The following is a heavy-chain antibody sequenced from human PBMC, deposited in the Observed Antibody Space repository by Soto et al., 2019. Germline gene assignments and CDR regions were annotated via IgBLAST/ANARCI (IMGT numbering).Heavy chain of an antibody. CDR1: GYTFTSYA. CDR3: AIAQGIAAYNGFDP. J-gene: IGHJ5*02. CDR2: INAGNGNT. D-gene: IGHD6-25*01. Sequence: QVQLVQSGAEVKKPGASVKVSCKASGYTFTSYAMHWVRQAPGQRLEWMGWINAGNGNTKYSQKFQGRVTITRDTSARPAYMELSSLRSEDTAVYYCAIAQGIAAYNGFDPWGQGTLVTVSS. V-gene: IGHV1-3*01.